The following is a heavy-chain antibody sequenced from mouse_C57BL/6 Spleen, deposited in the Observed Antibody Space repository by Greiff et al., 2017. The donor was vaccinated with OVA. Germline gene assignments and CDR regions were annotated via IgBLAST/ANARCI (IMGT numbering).Heavy chain of an antibody. Sequence: VQLQQSGPELVKPGASVKISCKASGYAFSSYWMNWVQQRPGKGLEWIGRIYPGDGDTNYNGKFKGKATLTADKSSSTAYMQISSLTSEDSAVYFCARADGNWYFGVWSTGTTVTVFS. D-gene: IGHD1-1*01. CDR1: GYAFSSYW. V-gene: IGHV1-82*01. J-gene: IGHJ1*03. CDR2: IYPGDGDT. CDR3: ARADGNWYFGV.